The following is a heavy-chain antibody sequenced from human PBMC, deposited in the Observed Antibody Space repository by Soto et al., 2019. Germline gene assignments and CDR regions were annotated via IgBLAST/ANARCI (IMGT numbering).Heavy chain of an antibody. CDR3: ARGFLGSSPRRAFEY. Sequence: SETLSLTCTVAGGSISSYYWSWIRQPPGRGLEWIGYIYYSGSTNYNPSLKSRVAISVDTTKNQFSLKLTSVTAADTAVYYCARGFLGSSPRRAFEYWGQGALVTVSS. D-gene: IGHD6-6*01. J-gene: IGHJ4*02. CDR2: IYYSGST. CDR1: GGSISSYY. V-gene: IGHV4-59*01.